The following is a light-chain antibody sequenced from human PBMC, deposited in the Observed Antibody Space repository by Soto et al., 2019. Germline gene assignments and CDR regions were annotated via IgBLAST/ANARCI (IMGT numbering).Light chain of an antibody. CDR1: QSVSSSY. V-gene: IGKV3-20*01. CDR3: QQAGSSTGT. Sequence: EIVLTQSPGTLSLSPGERATLSRRASQSVSSSYLAWYQQKPGQAPRLLIYGASSRATGIPDRFSGSGSGTDFTLTISRLEPEDFAVYYCQQAGSSTGTFGQGTKV. CDR2: GAS. J-gene: IGKJ1*01.